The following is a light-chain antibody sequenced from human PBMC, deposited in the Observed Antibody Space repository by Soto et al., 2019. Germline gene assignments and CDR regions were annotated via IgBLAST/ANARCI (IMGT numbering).Light chain of an antibody. J-gene: IGLJ1*01. CDR1: SSDVGGYSY. CDR2: DVS. CDR3: SSYKTSSTYV. Sequence: SVLTEPASVSGSPGQSITISCTGTSSDVGGYSYISWYQHNPGRAPKLMIYDVSNRPSGVSDRFSGSKSGNTASLTISRLQAEDEDDYYCSSYKTSSTYVFGSGTKVTVL. V-gene: IGLV2-14*03.